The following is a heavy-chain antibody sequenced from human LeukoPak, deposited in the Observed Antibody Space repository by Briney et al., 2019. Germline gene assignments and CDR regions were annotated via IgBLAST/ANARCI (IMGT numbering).Heavy chain of an antibody. CDR1: GFTFSTYW. CDR2: IKQEGSEN. Sequence: GWSLRLSCAASGFTFSTYWMSWLGKAPGRGLEWVANIKQEGSENYYVDSMKGRFTISRDNGKDSLYLQMNSLRAEDTAVYYCARGYPLNRHWGQGTLVTVSS. CDR3: ARGYPLNRH. J-gene: IGHJ4*02. V-gene: IGHV3-7*01. D-gene: IGHD1-1*01.